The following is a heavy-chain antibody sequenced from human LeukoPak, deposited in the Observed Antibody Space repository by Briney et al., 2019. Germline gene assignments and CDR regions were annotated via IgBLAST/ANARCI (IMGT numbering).Heavy chain of an antibody. CDR2: ISGGGGST. D-gene: IGHD3-22*01. V-gene: IGHV3-23*01. CDR1: GFTFSSYA. J-gene: IGHJ4*02. CDR3: AKGAYYDSSGYIFDY. Sequence: PGGSLRLSCAASGFTFSSYAMSWVRQAPGKGLEWVSAISGGGGSTYYADSVKGRFTISRDNSKNTLYLQMNSLRAEDTAVYYCAKGAYYDSSGYIFDYWGQGTLVTVSS.